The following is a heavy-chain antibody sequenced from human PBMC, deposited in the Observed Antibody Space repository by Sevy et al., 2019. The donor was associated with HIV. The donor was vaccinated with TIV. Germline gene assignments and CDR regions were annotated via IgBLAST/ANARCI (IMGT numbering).Heavy chain of an antibody. D-gene: IGHD6-13*01. J-gene: IGHJ4*02. CDR3: TRWKAAQSIFDY. Sequence: GGSLRLSCTASGFTFGDYCMSWVRQAPGKGLEWVAFLKSDVYGGTVDHAASVRGRFVISRDDSKTIAHLQMNDLKTDDTGVYYCTRWKAAQSIFDYWGQGALVTVSS. CDR2: LKSDVYGGTV. CDR1: GFTFGDYC. V-gene: IGHV3-49*04.